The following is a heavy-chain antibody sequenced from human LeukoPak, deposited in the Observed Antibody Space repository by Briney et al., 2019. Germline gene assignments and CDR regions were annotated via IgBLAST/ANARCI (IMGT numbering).Heavy chain of an antibody. CDR2: ISTYNGNT. CDR3: ARDLHRVVVRGVPHYYYYMDV. Sequence: GASVKVSCKASGYTFTSYGISWVRQAPGQGLEWIGWISTYNGNTNYAQKLQGRVTMTTDTSTSTAYMELRSLRSDDMAVYYCARDLHRVVVRGVPHYYYYMDVWGKGTTVTISS. D-gene: IGHD3-10*01. J-gene: IGHJ6*03. CDR1: GYTFTSYG. V-gene: IGHV1-18*03.